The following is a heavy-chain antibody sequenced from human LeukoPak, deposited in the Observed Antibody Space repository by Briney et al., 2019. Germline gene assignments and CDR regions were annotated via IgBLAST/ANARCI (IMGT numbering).Heavy chain of an antibody. V-gene: IGHV5-51*01. CDR3: ARSVVMLRLVLDS. Sequence: GGSLRLSCKGSGYIFSDYWINWVRQMPGKGLEWMGIMYPGDSDSRYSPAFQGHVTFSADKSTNTAYLQWNSLNASDTAIYYCARSVVMLRLVLDSWGQGTLVTVSS. CDR1: GYIFSDYW. D-gene: IGHD3-16*01. J-gene: IGHJ4*02. CDR2: MYPGDSDS.